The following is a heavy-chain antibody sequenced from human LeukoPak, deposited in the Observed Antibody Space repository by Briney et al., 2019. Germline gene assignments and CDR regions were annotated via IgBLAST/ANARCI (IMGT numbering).Heavy chain of an antibody. CDR2: IYPGDSDS. CDR1: GYSFTTYW. D-gene: IGHD4-17*01. J-gene: IGHJ4*02. Sequence: GESLKISCKASGYSFTTYWIGWVRQMPGKGLEWMGTIYPGDSDSRYSPSFQGQVTISADKSTSIAYLQWSSLKASDTAMYYCARGAHDYGDYWYYFDYWDQGTLVTVSS. CDR3: ARGAHDYGDYWYYFDY. V-gene: IGHV5-51*01.